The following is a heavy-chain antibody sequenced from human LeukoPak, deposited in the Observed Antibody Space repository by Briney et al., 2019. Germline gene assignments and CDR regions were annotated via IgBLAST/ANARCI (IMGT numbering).Heavy chain of an antibody. V-gene: IGHV1-2*02. Sequence: GASVKVSCKASGYTFSGYYIHWVRQAPGQGLEWMGWITPNSGGTNYAQKFQGRVTMTRDTSISTASLDLRSLRSDDTDVYYCARGHLYDSSGYYLGYWGQGTLVTVSS. D-gene: IGHD3-22*01. J-gene: IGHJ4*02. CDR3: ARGHLYDSSGYYLGY. CDR2: ITPNSGGT. CDR1: GYTFSGYY.